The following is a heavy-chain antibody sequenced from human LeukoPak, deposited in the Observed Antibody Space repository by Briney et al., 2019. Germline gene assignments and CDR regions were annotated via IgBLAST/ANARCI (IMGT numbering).Heavy chain of an antibody. D-gene: IGHD2-15*01. CDR1: GYTFTGYY. CDR3: ARDQRYCSGGSCYADFDY. V-gene: IGHV1-2*02. J-gene: IGHJ4*02. CDR2: INPNSGGT. Sequence: GASVKVSCKASGYTFTGYYMHWVRQAPGQGLEWMGWINPNSGGTNYAQKFQGRVTMTRDTSISTAYMELSRLRSDDTAVYYCARDQRYCSGGSCYADFDYWGQGTLVTVSS.